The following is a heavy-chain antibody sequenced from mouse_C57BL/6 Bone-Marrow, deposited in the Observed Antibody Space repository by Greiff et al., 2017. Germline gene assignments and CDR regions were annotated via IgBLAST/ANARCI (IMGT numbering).Heavy chain of an antibody. CDR2: INPSNGGT. Sequence: QVQLQQPGTELVKPGASVKLSCKASGYTFTRYWMHWVKERPGQGLEWIGNINPSNGGTNYNEKFKSKATLTVDKSSNTASMQLNSLTSEDSAVYHWTRSGVYGSSLYWYFDVWGTGTTVIVSS. V-gene: IGHV1-53*01. CDR1: GYTFTRYW. J-gene: IGHJ1*02. CDR3: TRSGVYGSSLYWYFDV. D-gene: IGHD1-1*01.